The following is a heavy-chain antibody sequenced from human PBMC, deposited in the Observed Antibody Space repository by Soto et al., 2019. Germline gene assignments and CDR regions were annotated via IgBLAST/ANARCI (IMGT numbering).Heavy chain of an antibody. Sequence: ASVKVSCKASGYTFTGHYIHWVRQAPEQGPEWMGEIGPESGATRYAQKFQGRVTMTRDMSITTVYMELNNLSPDDTAVYYCGRGRSGQIVVFYWGQGTPVSVSS. J-gene: IGHJ4*02. CDR2: IGPESGAT. D-gene: IGHD6-6*01. V-gene: IGHV1-2*02. CDR1: GYTFTGHY. CDR3: GRGRSGQIVVFY.